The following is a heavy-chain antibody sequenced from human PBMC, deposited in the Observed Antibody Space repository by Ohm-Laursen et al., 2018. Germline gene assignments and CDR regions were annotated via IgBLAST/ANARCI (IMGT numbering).Heavy chain of an antibody. CDR3: ARDQWDRGYYYYGMDV. D-gene: IGHD1-26*01. CDR1: GGSISSYY. V-gene: IGHV4-59*01. CDR2: IYYSGST. Sequence: SQTLSLTCTVSGGSISSYYWSWIRQPPGKGLEWIGNIYYSGSTNYNPSLKIRVTISVDTSKNQFSLKLSSVTAADTAVYYCARDQWDRGYYYYGMDVWGQGTTVTVSS. J-gene: IGHJ6*02.